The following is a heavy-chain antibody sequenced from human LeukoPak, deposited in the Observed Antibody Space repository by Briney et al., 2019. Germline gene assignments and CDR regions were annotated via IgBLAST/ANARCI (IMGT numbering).Heavy chain of an antibody. D-gene: IGHD3-16*01. V-gene: IGHV4-4*02. Sequence: PSETLSLTCGVSGDSITSSKWWSWVRQSPEKGLEWIGEIYHSGATNYNPSHKSRVTISVDKSKNQFSLNLRSVTAADTAVYYCASGSHAVTTHFDYWGQGTLVTVSS. J-gene: IGHJ4*02. CDR3: ASGSHAVTTHFDY. CDR1: GDSITSSKW. CDR2: IYHSGAT.